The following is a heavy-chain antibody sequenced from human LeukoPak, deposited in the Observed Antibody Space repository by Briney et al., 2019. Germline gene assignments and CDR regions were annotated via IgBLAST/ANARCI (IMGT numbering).Heavy chain of an antibody. CDR1: GFTFDDYA. V-gene: IGHV3-43D*03. D-gene: IGHD3-3*01. CDR2: ISWDGGST. J-gene: IGHJ6*03. Sequence: HPGGSLRLSCAASGFTFDDYAMHWVRQAPGKGLEWVSLISWDGGSTYYADSVKGRFTISRDNSKNTLYLQMNSLRAEDMAVYYCAKVPPLDDYYYYMDVWGKGTTVTVSS. CDR3: AKVPPLDDYYYYMDV.